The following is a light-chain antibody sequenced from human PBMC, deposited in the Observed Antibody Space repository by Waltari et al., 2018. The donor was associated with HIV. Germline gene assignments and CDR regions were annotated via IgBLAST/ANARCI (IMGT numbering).Light chain of an antibody. CDR3: AAWDDSLNGVV. CDR2: NTY. Sequence: QSVLTQPPSASGTPGQRVTISCSGSSSNIGSDTVNWYQQLPGPAPKLLIYNTYQRPSGVPYRFSGSKSGTSAPLAISGLQSEDEADYYCAAWDDSLNGVVFGGGTKLTVL. CDR1: SSNIGSDT. J-gene: IGLJ2*01. V-gene: IGLV1-44*01.